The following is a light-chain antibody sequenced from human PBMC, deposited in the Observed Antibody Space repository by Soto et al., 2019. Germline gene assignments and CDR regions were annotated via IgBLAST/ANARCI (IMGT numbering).Light chain of an antibody. CDR3: CSYAGNSLWV. J-gene: IGLJ3*02. CDR1: SGDVGGYNY. CDR2: DVS. Sequence: QSALTQPRSVSGSPGQSVTISCTGTSGDVGGYNYVSWYQQHPGKAPKLVIYDVSKRPSGVPDRFSGSKSGNTASLTISGLQAEDEADYYCCSYAGNSLWVFGGGTKLTVL. V-gene: IGLV2-11*01.